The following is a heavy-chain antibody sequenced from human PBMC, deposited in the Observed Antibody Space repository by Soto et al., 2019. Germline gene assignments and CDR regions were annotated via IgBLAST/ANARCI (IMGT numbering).Heavy chain of an antibody. V-gene: IGHV1-18*04. CDR1: GYTFTIYG. Sequence: QVQLVQSGAEVKKPGASVKVSCKASGYTFTIYGIIWVRQAPGQGLEWMGWISAYNGNTNYAQKLQGRGTMTTDTATSTAYMELRSLRSDDTAIYYCARERRMTHFDYWGQGALVTVSS. CDR3: ARERRMTHFDY. D-gene: IGHD2-15*01. CDR2: ISAYNGNT. J-gene: IGHJ4*02.